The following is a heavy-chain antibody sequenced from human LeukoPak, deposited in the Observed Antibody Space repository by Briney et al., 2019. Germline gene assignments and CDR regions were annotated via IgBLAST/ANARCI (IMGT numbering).Heavy chain of an antibody. V-gene: IGHV4-59*01. CDR2: VYYSGST. Sequence: SETLSLTCTVSGGSISSYYWSWIRQPPGKGLEWIGYVYYSGSTNYNPSLKSRVTISVDTSKNQFSLKLSSVTAADTAVYYCARDSSLVPRGYYYYMDVWGKGTTVTVSS. J-gene: IGHJ6*03. D-gene: IGHD3-10*01. CDR1: GGSISSYY. CDR3: ARDSSLVPRGYYYYMDV.